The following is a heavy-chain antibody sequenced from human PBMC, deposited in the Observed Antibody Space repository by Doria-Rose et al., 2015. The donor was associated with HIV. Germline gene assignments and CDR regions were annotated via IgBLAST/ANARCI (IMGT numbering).Heavy chain of an antibody. CDR3: TKRRGVTDIDPFDI. V-gene: IGHV3-9*01. CDR2: ISWNSDNI. Sequence: VQLVESGGGLLQPGRALRLSCAASGFRFDDYAMHWVRQTPGKGLEWVAGISWNSDNIDYADSVNGRFTISRDNAKNSLYLQMNRLRAEDTALYYCTKRRGVTDIDPFDIWGQGTMVIVSS. D-gene: IGHD2-21*02. J-gene: IGHJ3*02. CDR1: GFRFDDYA.